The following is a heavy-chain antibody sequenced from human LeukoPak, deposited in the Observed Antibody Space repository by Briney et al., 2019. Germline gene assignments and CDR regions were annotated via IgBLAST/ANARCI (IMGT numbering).Heavy chain of an antibody. J-gene: IGHJ5*02. D-gene: IGHD3-22*01. Sequence: TGGSLRLSCAASGFTFSSYGMHWVRQAPGKGLEWVAFIRYDGSNKYYADSVEGRFTISRDNSKNTLYLQMNSLRAEDTAVYYCAKSYRTYYYDSSGYENWFDPWGQGTLVTVSS. CDR3: AKSYRTYYYDSSGYENWFDP. CDR1: GFTFSSYG. CDR2: IRYDGSNK. V-gene: IGHV3-30*02.